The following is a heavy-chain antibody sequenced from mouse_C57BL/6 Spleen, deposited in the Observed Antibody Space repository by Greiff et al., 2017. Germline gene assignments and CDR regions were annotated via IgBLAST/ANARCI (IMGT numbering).Heavy chain of an antibody. D-gene: IGHD1-1*01. J-gene: IGHJ3*01. CDR3: ARGNYYGSSYGFAY. V-gene: IGHV1-42*01. CDR2: INPSTGGT. CDR1: GYSFTGYY. Sequence: VQLQQSGPDLVKPGASVKISCKASGYSFTGYYMNWVKQSPEKSLEWIGEINPSTGGTTYNQKFKAKATLTVDKSSSTAYMQLKSLTSEDSAVYYCARGNYYGSSYGFAYWGQGTLVTVSA.